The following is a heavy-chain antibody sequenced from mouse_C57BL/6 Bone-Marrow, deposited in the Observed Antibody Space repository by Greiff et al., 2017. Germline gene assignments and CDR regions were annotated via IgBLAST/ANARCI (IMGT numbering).Heavy chain of an antibody. J-gene: IGHJ3*01. Sequence: EVNVVESGEGLVKPGGSLKLSCAASGFTFSSYAMSWVRQTPEKRLEWVAYISSGGDYIYYADTVKGRFTISRDNARNTLYLQMSSLKSEDTAMYYCARQYYGSSPFAYWGQGTLVTVSA. CDR2: ISSGGDYI. CDR3: ARQYYGSSPFAY. D-gene: IGHD1-1*01. CDR1: GFTFSSYA. V-gene: IGHV5S21*01.